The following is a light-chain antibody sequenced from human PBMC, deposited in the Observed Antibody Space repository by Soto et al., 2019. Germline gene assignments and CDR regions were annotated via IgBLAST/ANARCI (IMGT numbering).Light chain of an antibody. Sequence: QSVLTQPPSASGSPGQSVTISCTGTSSDVGNYNYVSWYQQYPGKAPKVMIYEVSKRPSGVPGRFSGSKSGNTASLTVSGLQAEDEADYYCSSYGGNFMLCGGGTQLTVL. J-gene: IGLJ2*01. V-gene: IGLV2-8*01. CDR3: SSYGGNFML. CDR2: EVS. CDR1: SSDVGNYNY.